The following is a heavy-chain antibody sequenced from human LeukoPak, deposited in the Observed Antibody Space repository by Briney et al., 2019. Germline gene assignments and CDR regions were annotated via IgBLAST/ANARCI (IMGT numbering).Heavy chain of an antibody. V-gene: IGHV4-61*02. Sequence: PSETLSLTCTVSGGSISSGSYYWSWIRQPAGKGLEWIGRIYTSGSTNYNPSLKSRVTISVDTSKNQFSLKLSSETAADTAVYYCAVSGGWTWYYYDYWGQGTLVTVSS. CDR3: AVSGGWTWYYYDY. CDR1: GGSISSGSYY. J-gene: IGHJ4*02. D-gene: IGHD2-15*01. CDR2: IYTSGST.